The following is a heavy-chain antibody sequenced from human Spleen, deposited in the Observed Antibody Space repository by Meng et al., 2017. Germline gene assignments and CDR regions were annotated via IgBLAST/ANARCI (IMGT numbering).Heavy chain of an antibody. Sequence: ESLKISCAACGFTFSDYYMSWIRQSPGQGLEWIGEIPHSGSPDYNPSLKRRVTLSVDRSKNQFSLTLSSVTVADTGVYFCARGYRAYGSGSLGYWGQGTLVTVSS. CDR1: GFTFSDYY. J-gene: IGHJ4*02. CDR3: ARGYRAYGSGSLGY. V-gene: IGHV4-34*01. CDR2: IPHSGSP. D-gene: IGHD3-10*01.